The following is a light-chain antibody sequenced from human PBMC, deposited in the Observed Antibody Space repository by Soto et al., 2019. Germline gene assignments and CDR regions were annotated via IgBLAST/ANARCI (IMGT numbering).Light chain of an antibody. CDR3: QQYGSSPTT. Sequence: EVVLTQSPGTLSLSPGGRATLSCRASQSVTSNYLAWYQQKPGQAPRLVIFGASIRDTGIPDRISGSGSGTDFTLTISRLEPEDFAAYHCQQYGSSPTTFGQGTKVDIK. CDR2: GAS. CDR1: QSVTSNY. V-gene: IGKV3-20*01. J-gene: IGKJ1*01.